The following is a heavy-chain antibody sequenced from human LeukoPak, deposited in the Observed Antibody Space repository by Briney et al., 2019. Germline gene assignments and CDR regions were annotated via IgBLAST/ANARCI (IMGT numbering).Heavy chain of an antibody. CDR1: GGSISSGGYS. J-gene: IGHJ5*02. CDR3: ARASGSYFLGDWFDP. CDR2: IYHSGST. D-gene: IGHD1-26*01. V-gene: IGHV4-30-2*01. Sequence: SETLSLTCAVSGGSISSGGYSWSWIRQPPGKGLEWIGYIYHSGSTYYNPSLKSRVTISVDRSKNQFSLKLSSVTAADTAVYYCARASGSYFLGDWFDPWGQGTLVTVSS.